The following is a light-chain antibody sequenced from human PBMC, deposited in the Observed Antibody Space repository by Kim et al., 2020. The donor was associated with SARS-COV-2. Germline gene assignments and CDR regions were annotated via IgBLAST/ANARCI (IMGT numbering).Light chain of an antibody. CDR1: QGINTY. CDR3: QKYNSDPWT. J-gene: IGKJ1*01. Sequence: DIQMTQSPSSLSASVGDRVTISCRASQGINTYLAWYQHKRGKPPKLLIFAASTLQSGVPPRFSGSGSGTDFTLTISSLQPEDVATYYCQKYNSDPWTFGQGTKVDIK. V-gene: IGKV1-27*01. CDR2: AAS.